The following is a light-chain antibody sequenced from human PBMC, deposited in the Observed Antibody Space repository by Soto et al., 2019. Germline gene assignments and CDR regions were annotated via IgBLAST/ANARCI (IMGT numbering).Light chain of an antibody. CDR2: RAS. Sequence: EIVLTQSPGTLSLSPGERATLSCRASQSVISTYLAWYQQKPGQAPRLLIYRASSRATGIPDRFSGTGSGTDFTLTISRVEPEDFAVYYCQQYGTAPITFGQGTRLEIK. CDR1: QSVISTY. J-gene: IGKJ5*01. V-gene: IGKV3-20*01. CDR3: QQYGTAPIT.